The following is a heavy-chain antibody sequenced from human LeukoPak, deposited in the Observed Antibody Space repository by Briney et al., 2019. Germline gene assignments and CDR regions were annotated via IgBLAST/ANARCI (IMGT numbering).Heavy chain of an antibody. CDR1: GFTFDMSD. CDR3: AKDPLGLMVRGALNYFDY. J-gene: IGHJ4*02. Sequence: GGSLRLSCVATGFTFDMSDMSWVRQAPEKGLEWVSSITSRSESSEHADSVKGRFTISRDNSKNTLYLQMNSLRAEDTAVYYCAKDPLGLMVRGALNYFDYWGQGTLVTVSS. CDR2: ITSRSESS. D-gene: IGHD3-10*01. V-gene: IGHV3-23*01.